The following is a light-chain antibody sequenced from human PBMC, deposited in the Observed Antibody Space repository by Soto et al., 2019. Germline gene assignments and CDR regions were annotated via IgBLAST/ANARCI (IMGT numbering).Light chain of an antibody. CDR3: QQFNSWPYT. J-gene: IGKJ2*01. V-gene: IGKV3-15*01. Sequence: EIVMTQSPATLSVSPGERATLSCRASQSVNNYLAWYQQKPGQPPRLLIYTTSSRATGVPARFSGSGSGTEFTLTICSLQSEDFAVYYCQQFNSWPYTFGQGTKLEIK. CDR1: QSVNNY. CDR2: TTS.